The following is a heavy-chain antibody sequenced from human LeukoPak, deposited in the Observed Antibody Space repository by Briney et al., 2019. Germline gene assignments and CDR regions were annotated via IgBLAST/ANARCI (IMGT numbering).Heavy chain of an antibody. D-gene: IGHD2-2*01. CDR3: ARDRPLYCSSTSCYPNYYYYYGMDV. CDR2: ISAYNGNT. Sequence: GASVKVSCKASGYTFTSYGISWVRQAPGQGLEWMGWISAYNGNTNYAQKLQGRVTMTTDTSTSTAYMELRSLRSDDTAVYYCARDRPLYCSSTSCYPNYYYYYGMDVWGQGTPVTVSS. V-gene: IGHV1-18*04. CDR1: GYTFTSYG. J-gene: IGHJ6*02.